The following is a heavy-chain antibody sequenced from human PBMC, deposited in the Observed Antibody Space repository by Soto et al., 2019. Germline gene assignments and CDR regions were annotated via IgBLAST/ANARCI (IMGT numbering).Heavy chain of an antibody. D-gene: IGHD7-27*01. V-gene: IGHV3-7*01. J-gene: IGHJ4*02. CDR1: GFTFSSYW. CDR2: IKQDGSEK. CDR3: ARVDTYWGSSLDYFDY. Sequence: GGSLRLSCAASGFTFSSYWMSWVRQAPGKGLEWVANIKQDGSEKYYVDSVKGRFTISRDNAKNSLYLQMNSLRAEDTAVYYCARVDTYWGSSLDYFDYWGQGTLVTVSS.